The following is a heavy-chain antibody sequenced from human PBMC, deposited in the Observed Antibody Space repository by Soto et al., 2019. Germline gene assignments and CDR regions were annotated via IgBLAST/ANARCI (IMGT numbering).Heavy chain of an antibody. CDR1: GGSISSGDYY. Sequence: PSETLSLTCTVSGGSISSGDYYWSWIRQPPGKGLEWIGYIYYSGSTYYNPSLKSRVTISVDTSKNQFSLKLSSVTAADTAVYYCARSYDYGAKFYEVAFDIWGQGTMVTVSS. V-gene: IGHV4-30-4*02. CDR3: ARSYDYGAKFYEVAFDI. J-gene: IGHJ3*02. CDR2: IYYSGST. D-gene: IGHD4-17*01.